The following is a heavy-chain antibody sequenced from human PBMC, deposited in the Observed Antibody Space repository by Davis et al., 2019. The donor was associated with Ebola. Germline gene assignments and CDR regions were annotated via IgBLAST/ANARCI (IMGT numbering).Heavy chain of an antibody. Sequence: ETLSLTCTVSGGSISSYYWSWVRQAPGKGLEWVSTFGTSGDTYYADSVKGRFTISRDNSKNTLYLQMNGLRVEDTAIYYCAKDTSNIWFDIWGQGTNVTVSS. CDR1: GGSISSYY. CDR3: AKDTSNIWFDI. J-gene: IGHJ3*02. D-gene: IGHD1-26*01. CDR2: FGTSGDT. V-gene: IGHV3-23*01.